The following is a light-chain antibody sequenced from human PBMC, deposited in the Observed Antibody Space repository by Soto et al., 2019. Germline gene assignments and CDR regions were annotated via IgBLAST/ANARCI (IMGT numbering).Light chain of an antibody. Sequence: EIVLTQSPGTLSLSPGERATLSCRASQSISSSSLAWYQQRPGQAPRLLIYAASSRATGLPDRFGGGGSATDFTLTVSRLEPEDFAVYYWQQYGSSPRTFGQGTKLEIK. CDR3: QQYGSSPRT. CDR1: QSISSSS. J-gene: IGKJ2*01. V-gene: IGKV3-20*01. CDR2: AAS.